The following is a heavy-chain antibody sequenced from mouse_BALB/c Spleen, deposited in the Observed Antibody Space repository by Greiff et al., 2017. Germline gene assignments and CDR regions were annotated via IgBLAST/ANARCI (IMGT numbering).Heavy chain of an antibody. CDR2: IDPFNGGT. V-gene: IGHV1S135*01. CDR1: GYSFTSYY. Sequence: EVQLQQSGPELMKPGASVKISCKASGYSFTSYYMHWVKQSHGKSLEWIGYIDPFNGGTSYNQKFKGKATLTVDKSSSTAYMHLSSLTSEDSAVYYCARYDYVYYFDYWGQGTTLTVSS. J-gene: IGHJ2*01. CDR3: ARYDYVYYFDY. D-gene: IGHD2-4*01.